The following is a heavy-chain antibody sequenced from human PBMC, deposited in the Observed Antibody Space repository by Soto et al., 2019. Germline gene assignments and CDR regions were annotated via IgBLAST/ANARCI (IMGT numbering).Heavy chain of an antibody. D-gene: IGHD5-12*01. CDR3: ARDKVRLPLGGNHYYAMDV. Sequence: QVQLVQSGAEVKKPGSSVTVSCKASGGTFGNSAISWVRQAPGQGLERMGGIIPICPTPDYAQKYQGRVTMTADETTTTAEMELTSLRSDDTAVYYCARDKVRLPLGGNHYYAMDVWGKGTTVTVSS. CDR1: GGTFGNSA. V-gene: IGHV1-69*12. J-gene: IGHJ6*04. CDR2: IIPICPTP.